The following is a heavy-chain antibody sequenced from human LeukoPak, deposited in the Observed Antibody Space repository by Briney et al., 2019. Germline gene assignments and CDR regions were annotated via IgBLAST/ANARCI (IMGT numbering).Heavy chain of an antibody. CDR3: AKGGGIQPGNNWFDP. CDR2: ISGSGGST. D-gene: IGHD5-18*01. J-gene: IGHJ5*02. CDR1: GFTFSSYA. V-gene: IGHV3-23*01. Sequence: GGSLRLSCAASGFTFSSYAMSWVRQAPGKGLGWVSAISGSGGSTYYADSVKGRFTISRDNSKNTLYLQMNSLRAEDTAVYYCAKGGGIQPGNNWFDPWGQGTLVTVSS.